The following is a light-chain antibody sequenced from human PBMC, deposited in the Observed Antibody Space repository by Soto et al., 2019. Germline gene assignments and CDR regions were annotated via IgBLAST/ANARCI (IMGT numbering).Light chain of an antibody. CDR2: EDN. Sequence: QSVLTQPPSVSAAPGQKVTISCSGSSPNIGNNIVSWYQQLPGTAPKLLIYEDNKRPSGIPDRFSGSKSGTSATLGITGLQTGHEAEYYCASWDSSLTGGVFGGGTKLTVL. V-gene: IGLV1-51*02. CDR3: ASWDSSLTGGV. CDR1: SPNIGNNI. J-gene: IGLJ2*01.